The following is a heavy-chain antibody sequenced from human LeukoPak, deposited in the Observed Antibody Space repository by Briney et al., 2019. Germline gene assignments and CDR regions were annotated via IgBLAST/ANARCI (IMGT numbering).Heavy chain of an antibody. V-gene: IGHV3-49*04. CDR3: TRATSNDYYDSSGYYY. Sequence: GGSLRLSCTASGFTFGDYAMSWVRQAPGKGLAWVGFIRSKPYGGTTEYAASVKGRFTISRDDSKSIAYLQMNSLKTEDTAVYYCTRATSNDYYDSSGYYYWGQGTLVTVSS. CDR2: IRSKPYGGTT. CDR1: GFTFGDYA. J-gene: IGHJ4*02. D-gene: IGHD3-22*01.